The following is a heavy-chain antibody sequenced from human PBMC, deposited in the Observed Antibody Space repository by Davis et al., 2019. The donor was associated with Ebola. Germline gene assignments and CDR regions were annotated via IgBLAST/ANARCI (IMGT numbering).Heavy chain of an antibody. Sequence: AASVKVSCKASGGTFSSYAISWVRQAPGQGLEWMGGIIPIFGTANYAQRFHGRVTITADESTSTAYMELCSLRSEDTAVYYCARESYGYTSGLRTPHWFDPWGQGTLVTVSS. CDR1: GGTFSSYA. CDR2: IIPIFGTA. V-gene: IGHV1-69*13. J-gene: IGHJ5*02. D-gene: IGHD6-19*01. CDR3: ARESYGYTSGLRTPHWFDP.